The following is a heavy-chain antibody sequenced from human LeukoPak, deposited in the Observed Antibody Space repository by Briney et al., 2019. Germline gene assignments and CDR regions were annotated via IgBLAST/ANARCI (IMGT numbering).Heavy chain of an antibody. CDR1: GGSFSGYY. J-gene: IGHJ5*02. V-gene: IGHV4-34*01. Sequence: SETLSLTCAGYGGSFSGYYWSWIRQPPGKGLEWIGEINHSGSTNYNPSLKSRVTISVDTSKNQFSLKLSSVTAADTAVYYCARTVGWFDPWGQGTLVTVSS. CDR3: ARTVGWFDP. CDR2: INHSGST.